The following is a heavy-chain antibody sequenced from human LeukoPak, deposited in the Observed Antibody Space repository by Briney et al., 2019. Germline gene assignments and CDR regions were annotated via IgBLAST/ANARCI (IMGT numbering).Heavy chain of an antibody. D-gene: IGHD2-2*01. CDR2: IYTSGST. CDR3: ARDREYCSSTSCQTYYYMDV. J-gene: IGHJ6*03. Sequence: PSETLSLTCTVSGGSISSYYWSWIRQPAGKGLEWIGRIYTSGSTNYNPSLKSRVTMSVDTSKNQFSLKLSSVTAADTAVYYCARDREYCSSTSCQTYYYMDVWGKGTTVTVSS. V-gene: IGHV4-4*07. CDR1: GGSISSYY.